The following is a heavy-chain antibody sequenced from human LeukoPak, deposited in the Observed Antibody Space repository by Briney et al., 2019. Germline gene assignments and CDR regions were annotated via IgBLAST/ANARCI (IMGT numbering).Heavy chain of an antibody. D-gene: IGHD2-2*01. CDR1: GFTLNSNA. CDR3: VKEEVPNDY. J-gene: IGHJ4*02. CDR2: ISRIGVTT. Sequence: GGSLRLSCAVSGFTLNSNAMCWVRQAPGKGLEWVSAISRIGVTTYYADSVEGRFTISRDTSKNTLYLQMNTLRSEDTAVYYCVKEEVPNDYWGQGTLVTVSS. V-gene: IGHV3-23*01.